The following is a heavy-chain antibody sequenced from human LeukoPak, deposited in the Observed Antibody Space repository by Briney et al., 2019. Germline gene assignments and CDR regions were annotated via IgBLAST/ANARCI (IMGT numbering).Heavy chain of an antibody. V-gene: IGHV3-21*01. Sequence: SGGSLRLSCAASGFTFSSYSMNWVRQAPGKGLEWVSSISSSSSYIYYADSVKGRFTISRDNAKNSLYLQMNSLRAEDTAVYYCARDPPLGSYGSGRYFDYGGKGPLVTVPS. D-gene: IGHD6-19*01. CDR2: ISSSSSYI. J-gene: IGHJ4*02. CDR1: GFTFSSYS. CDR3: ARDPPLGSYGSGRYFDY.